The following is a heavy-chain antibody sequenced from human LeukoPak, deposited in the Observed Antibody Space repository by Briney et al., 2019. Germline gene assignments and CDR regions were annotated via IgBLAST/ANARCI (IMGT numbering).Heavy chain of an antibody. D-gene: IGHD6-19*01. V-gene: IGHV1-18*01. CDR3: ARVGAFTAVAGVNWFDP. J-gene: IGHJ5*02. Sequence: ASVKVSCKASGYTFTSYGISWVRQAPGQGLEWMGWISAYNGNTNYARKLQGRVTMTTDTSTSTAYMELRSLRSDDTAVYYCARVGAFTAVAGVNWFDPWGQGTLVTVSS. CDR2: ISAYNGNT. CDR1: GYTFTSYG.